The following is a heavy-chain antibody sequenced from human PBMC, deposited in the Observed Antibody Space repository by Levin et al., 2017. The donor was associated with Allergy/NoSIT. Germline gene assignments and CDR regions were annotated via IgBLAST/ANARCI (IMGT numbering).Heavy chain of an antibody. CDR1: GFTFSSYG. CDR3: AKEMVRGVMVIDY. J-gene: IGHJ4*02. Sequence: GGSLRLSCAASGFTFSSYGMHWVRQAPGKGLEWVAVISYDGSNKYYADSVKGRFTISRDNSKNTLYLQMNSLRAEDTAVYYCAKEMVRGVMVIDYWGQGTLVTVSS. V-gene: IGHV3-30*18. CDR2: ISYDGSNK. D-gene: IGHD3-10*01.